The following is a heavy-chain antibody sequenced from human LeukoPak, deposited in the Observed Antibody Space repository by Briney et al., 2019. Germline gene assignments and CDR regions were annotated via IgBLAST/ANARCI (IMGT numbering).Heavy chain of an antibody. CDR3: ARADWSSIDY. J-gene: IGHJ4*02. Sequence: GESLRLACAPSGFLFRNYWMGRVRQTPGRGLESVALLNQGGNEEYYVDSVKGRFTISRDNAKNSLFLQMNSLRAEDTAIYYCARADWSSIDYWGQGALVTVSP. CDR2: LNQGGNEE. D-gene: IGHD1-1*01. CDR1: GFLFRNYW. V-gene: IGHV3-7*01.